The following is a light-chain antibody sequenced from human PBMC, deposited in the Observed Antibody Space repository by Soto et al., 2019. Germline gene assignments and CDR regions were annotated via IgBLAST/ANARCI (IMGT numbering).Light chain of an antibody. V-gene: IGLV3-21*02. CDR2: DDS. J-gene: IGLJ1*01. Sequence: SYELTQPPSVSVAPGQTARITCEGSSIGSKSVHWYQQKPGQDTVVVVYDDSDQPSALPEPFSFSNSGNTATLTISRVEACDDADDYCHVWDTSSDHFYVFGTGTKLTVL. CDR3: HVWDTSSDHFYV. CDR1: SIGSKS.